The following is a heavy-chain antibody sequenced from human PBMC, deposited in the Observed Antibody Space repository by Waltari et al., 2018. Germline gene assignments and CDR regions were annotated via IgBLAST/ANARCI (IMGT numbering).Heavy chain of an antibody. J-gene: IGHJ4*02. CDR1: GFTFSQYG. D-gene: IGHD2-15*01. Sequence: QVRLIESGGGAVQPGRSLRLSCFASGFTFSQYGMHWVRQAPGKGLEWLTLISFDGKETYYGDSAEGRFTISRDNSRDTLYLQLDNLRVEDTAEYYCVKDNSHGGKFLDSWGPGAQVIVFS. V-gene: IGHV3-30*18. CDR3: VKDNSHGGKFLDS. CDR2: ISFDGKET.